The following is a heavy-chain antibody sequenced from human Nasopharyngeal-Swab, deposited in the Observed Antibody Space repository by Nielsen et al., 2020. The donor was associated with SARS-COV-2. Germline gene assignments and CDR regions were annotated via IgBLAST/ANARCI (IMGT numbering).Heavy chain of an antibody. CDR3: ARESAACFDY. D-gene: IGHD6-25*01. V-gene: IGHV4-59*12. CDR2: SHYSGST. Sequence: SETLSLTCTVSGASISSYYWSWIRQTPGKGLEWVAYSHYSGSTNYNPSLKSRVTISVDTSKNQFSLKLSSVTAADTAVYYCARESAACFDYWGQGTLVTVSS. J-gene: IGHJ4*02. CDR1: GASISSYY.